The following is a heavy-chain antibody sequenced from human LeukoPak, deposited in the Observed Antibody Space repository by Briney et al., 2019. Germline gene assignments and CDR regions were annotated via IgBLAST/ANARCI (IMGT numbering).Heavy chain of an antibody. J-gene: IGHJ4*02. Sequence: SETLSLTCTVSGGSISSYYWSWIRQPPGKGLEWIGYIYYSGSTNYNPSPKSRVTISVDTSKNQFSLKLSSVTAADTAVYYCARNRFGKGTFDYWGQGTLVTVSS. CDR2: IYYSGST. CDR1: GGSISSYY. D-gene: IGHD3-16*01. CDR3: ARNRFGKGTFDY. V-gene: IGHV4-59*01.